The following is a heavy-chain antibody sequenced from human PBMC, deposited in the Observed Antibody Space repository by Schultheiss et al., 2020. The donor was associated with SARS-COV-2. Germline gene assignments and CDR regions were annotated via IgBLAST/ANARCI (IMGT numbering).Heavy chain of an antibody. D-gene: IGHD1-1*01. Sequence: GGSLRLSCAASGFTFSDYWMHWVRQAPGKGLEWVSRITSDGSSTTYADSVKGRFTMSRDNAKNTLYVQMNSLRAEDTAVYYCARSPGTDYWGQGTLVTVSS. V-gene: IGHV3-74*01. CDR1: GFTFSDYW. CDR2: ITSDGSST. CDR3: ARSPGTDY. J-gene: IGHJ4*02.